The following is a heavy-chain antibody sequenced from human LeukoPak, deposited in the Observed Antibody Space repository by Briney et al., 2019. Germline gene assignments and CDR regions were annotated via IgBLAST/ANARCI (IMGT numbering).Heavy chain of an antibody. Sequence: PGGSLRLSCAASGFTLSDYYMSWIRQAPGKGLEWVSYISSSSSYTNYADSVKGRFTISRDNAKNSLYLQMNSLRAEDTAVYYCARDAVSLAAAGTSDYWGQGSLVTVSS. CDR2: ISSSSSYT. V-gene: IGHV3-11*05. J-gene: IGHJ4*02. CDR1: GFTLSDYY. CDR3: ARDAVSLAAAGTSDY. D-gene: IGHD6-13*01.